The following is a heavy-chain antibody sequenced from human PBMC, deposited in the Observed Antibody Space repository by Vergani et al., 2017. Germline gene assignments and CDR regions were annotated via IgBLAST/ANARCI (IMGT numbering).Heavy chain of an antibody. V-gene: IGHV4-34*01. CDR2: INHSGST. D-gene: IGHD5-18*01. Sequence: QVQLQQWGAGLLKPSETLSLTCAVYCGSFSGYYWSWIRQPPGKGLEWIGEINHSGSTNYNPSLKSRVTISVDTSKNQFSLKLSSVTAADTAVYYCALWAVDTAMVTDAFDIWGQGTMVTVSS. CDR3: ALWAVDTAMVTDAFDI. CDR1: CGSFSGYY. J-gene: IGHJ3*02.